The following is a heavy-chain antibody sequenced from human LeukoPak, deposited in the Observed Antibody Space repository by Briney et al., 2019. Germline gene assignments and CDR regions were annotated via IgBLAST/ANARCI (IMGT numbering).Heavy chain of an antibody. CDR3: ARKRAAAGFNWFDP. CDR2: INPNSGGT. CDR1: GYTFTGYY. Sequence: ASVKVSCKASGYTFTGYYMHWVRQAPGQGLEWMGWINPNSGGTNYAQKFRGRVTMTRDTSISTAYMELSRLRSDDTAVYYCARKRAAAGFNWFDPWGQGTLVTVSS. D-gene: IGHD6-13*01. V-gene: IGHV1-2*02. J-gene: IGHJ5*02.